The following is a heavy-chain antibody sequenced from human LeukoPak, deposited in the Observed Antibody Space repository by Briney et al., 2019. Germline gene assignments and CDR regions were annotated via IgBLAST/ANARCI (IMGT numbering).Heavy chain of an antibody. D-gene: IGHD3-10*01. CDR2: INPNSGGT. CDR1: GHTFTGYY. CDR3: AREYYYGSNWFDP. J-gene: IGHJ5*02. V-gene: IGHV1-2*02. Sequence: ASVKVSCKASGHTFTGYYMHWVRQAPGQGLEWMRWINPNSGGTNYAQKFQGRVTMTMDTSISTAYMELSRLRSDDTAVYYCAREYYYGSNWFDPWGQGTLVTVSS.